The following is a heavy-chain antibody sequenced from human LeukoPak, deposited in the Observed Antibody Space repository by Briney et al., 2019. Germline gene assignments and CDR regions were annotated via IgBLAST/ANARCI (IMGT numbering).Heavy chain of an antibody. CDR2: INTNTGNP. CDR1: GYTFISYS. J-gene: IGHJ5*02. D-gene: IGHD3-22*01. Sequence: ASVKVSCKASGYTFISYSMNWVRQAPGQGLEWMGWINTNTGNPTYAQGFTGRFVFSLDTSVTTAYLQISSLKAEDTAVYYCARDVGYYDSSGYYLGWFDPWGQGTLVTVSS. CDR3: ARDVGYYDSSGYYLGWFDP. V-gene: IGHV7-4-1*02.